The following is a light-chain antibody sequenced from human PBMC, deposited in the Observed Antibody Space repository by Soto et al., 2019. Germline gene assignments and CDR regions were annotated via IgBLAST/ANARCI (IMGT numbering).Light chain of an antibody. CDR3: QQYENLPLT. V-gene: IGKV1-33*01. Sequence: IQMTQSPSSVSASVGDRLTITCQASQDITNYLNWYQHKPGKAPQLLIYDASSLETGAPPRFSGSGSGTEFAFTISSLQPEETATYYCQQYENLPLTFGGGTKVDI. J-gene: IGKJ4*01. CDR2: DAS. CDR1: QDITNY.